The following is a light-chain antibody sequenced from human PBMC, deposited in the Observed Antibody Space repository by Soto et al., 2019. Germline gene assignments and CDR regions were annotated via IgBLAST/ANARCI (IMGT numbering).Light chain of an antibody. CDR2: GAS. CDR3: QQGHNWPLT. CDR1: QSISSE. V-gene: IGKV3-15*01. J-gene: IGKJ2*01. Sequence: EIVMTQSPATLSVSPGERATLSCRASQSISSELAWYQQKPGQPPRLLIYGASTRATGAPDRFTGSGSGSDFTLDIGGLQSEDFAVYYGQQGHNWPLTFGQGNRLEI.